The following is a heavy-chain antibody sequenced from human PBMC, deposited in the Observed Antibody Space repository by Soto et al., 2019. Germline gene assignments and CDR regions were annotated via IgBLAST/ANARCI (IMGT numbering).Heavy chain of an antibody. CDR3: ARYCSGGSCYYG. Sequence: SVKVSCKASGGTFSSYTISWVRQAPGQGLEWMGRIIPILGIANYAQKFQGRVTITADKSTSTAYMELSSLRSEDTAVYYCARYCSGGSCYYGWGQGTLVTVSS. J-gene: IGHJ4*02. CDR2: IIPILGIA. V-gene: IGHV1-69*02. CDR1: GGTFSSYT. D-gene: IGHD2-15*01.